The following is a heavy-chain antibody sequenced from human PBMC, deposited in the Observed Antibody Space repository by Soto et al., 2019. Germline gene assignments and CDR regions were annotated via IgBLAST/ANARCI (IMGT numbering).Heavy chain of an antibody. Sequence: QVQLQESGPGLVKPSQTLSLTCSVYGGSISSAGYYWGWVRQSPGKGLEWIGYIYYSGSTFADPSLRSRVTISRDTSKNLFSLKLRSVTAADTAHYYCARISIFGQTAYGMDVWGQGTTVTVSS. D-gene: IGHD3-3*01. CDR1: GGSISSAGYY. CDR3: ARISIFGQTAYGMDV. J-gene: IGHJ6*01. V-gene: IGHV4-31*03. CDR2: IYYSGST.